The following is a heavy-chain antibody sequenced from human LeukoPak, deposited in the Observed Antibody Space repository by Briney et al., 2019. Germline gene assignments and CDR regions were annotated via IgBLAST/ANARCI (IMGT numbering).Heavy chain of an antibody. CDR3: ARDVVV. CDR1: GYSISSGYY. Sequence: SETLSLTCTVSGYSISSGYYWGWIRQPPGKGLEWIGSIYHSGSTYYNPSLKSRVTISVDTSKNRFSLKLSSVTAADTAVYYCARDVVVWGQGTLVTVSS. J-gene: IGHJ4*02. D-gene: IGHD2-21*01. V-gene: IGHV4-38-2*02. CDR2: IYHSGST.